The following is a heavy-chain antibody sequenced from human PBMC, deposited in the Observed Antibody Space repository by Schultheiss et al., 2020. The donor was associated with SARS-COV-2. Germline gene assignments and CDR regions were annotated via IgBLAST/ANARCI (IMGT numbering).Heavy chain of an antibody. V-gene: IGHV3-64*02. CDR1: GFTFSSYA. CDR3: ARTVGYCSSTSCYPPDY. Sequence: GGSLRLSCAASGFTFSSYAMHWVRQAPGKGLEYVSAISSNGGSTYYADSVKGRFTISRDNSKNTLYLQMNSLRAEDTAVYYCARTVGYCSSTSCYPPDYWGQGTLVTVSS. D-gene: IGHD2-2*01. CDR2: ISSNGGST. J-gene: IGHJ4*02.